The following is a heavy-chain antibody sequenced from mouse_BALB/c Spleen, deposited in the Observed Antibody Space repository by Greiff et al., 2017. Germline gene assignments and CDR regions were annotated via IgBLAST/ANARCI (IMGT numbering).Heavy chain of an antibody. V-gene: IGHV1S132*01. CDR3: ARHGSYAMDY. CDR1: GYTFTSYW. Sequence: VQLQQSGAELVKPGASVKLSCKTSGYTFTSYWIQWVKQRPGQGLGWIGEIVPGTGTTYYNEKFKGKATLTIDTSSSTAYMQLSSLTSEDSAVYFCARHGSYAMDYWGQGTSVTVSS. CDR2: IVPGTGTT. J-gene: IGHJ4*01.